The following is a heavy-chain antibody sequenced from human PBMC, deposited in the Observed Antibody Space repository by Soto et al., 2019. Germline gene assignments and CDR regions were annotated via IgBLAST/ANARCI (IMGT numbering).Heavy chain of an antibody. V-gene: IGHV3-30-3*01. CDR1: GFTFSSYA. J-gene: IGHJ3*02. Sequence: QVQLVESGGGVVQPGRSLRLSCAASGFTFSSYAMHWVRQAPGKGLERVAVISYDGSNKYYADSVKGRFTISRDNSKNTLYLQMNSLRAEDTAVYYCARDKTRAFDIWGQGTMVTVSS. CDR2: ISYDGSNK. CDR3: ARDKTRAFDI.